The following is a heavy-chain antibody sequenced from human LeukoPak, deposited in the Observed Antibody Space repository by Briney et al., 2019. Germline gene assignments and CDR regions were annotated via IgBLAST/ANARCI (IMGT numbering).Heavy chain of an antibody. CDR1: GFTFGDYA. Sequence: PGGSLRLSCTASGFTFGDYAMSWVRQAPGKGLEWVGFIRSKAYGGTTEYAASVKGRFTISRDDSKSIAYLQMNSLKTEDTAVYYCTRSRLYCSGGRCPFDYWGQGTLVTVSS. CDR2: IRSKAYGGTT. J-gene: IGHJ4*02. V-gene: IGHV3-49*04. D-gene: IGHD2-15*01. CDR3: TRSRLYCSGGRCPFDY.